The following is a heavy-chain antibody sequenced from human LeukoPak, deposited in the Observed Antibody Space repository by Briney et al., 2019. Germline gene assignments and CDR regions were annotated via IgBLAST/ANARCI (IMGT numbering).Heavy chain of an antibody. CDR1: GYSISSGYY. D-gene: IGHD2-2*01. J-gene: IGHJ5*02. CDR3: ARALVRYCSSTSCQSYNWFDP. V-gene: IGHV4-38-2*02. Sequence: PSETLSLTCTVSGYSISSGYYWGWIRQPPGKGLEWIGSIYHSGSTYYNPSLKSRVTISVDTSKNQFSLKLSSVTAADTAVYYCARALVRYCSSTSCQSYNWFDPWGQGTLVTVSS. CDR2: IYHSGST.